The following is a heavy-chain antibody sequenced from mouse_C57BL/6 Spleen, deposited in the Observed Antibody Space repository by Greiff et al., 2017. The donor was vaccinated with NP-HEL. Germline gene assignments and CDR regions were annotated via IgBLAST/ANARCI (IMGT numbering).Heavy chain of an antibody. CDR2: IHPNSGST. CDR3: AKTANWDRFDY. J-gene: IGHJ2*01. Sequence: QVQLQQPGAELVKPGASVKLSCKASGYTSTSYWMHWVKQRPGQGLEWIGMIHPNSGSTNYNEKFKSKATLTVDKSSSTAYMQLSSLTSEDSAVYYCAKTANWDRFDYWGQGTTLTVSS. V-gene: IGHV1-64*01. D-gene: IGHD4-1*02. CDR1: GYTSTSYW.